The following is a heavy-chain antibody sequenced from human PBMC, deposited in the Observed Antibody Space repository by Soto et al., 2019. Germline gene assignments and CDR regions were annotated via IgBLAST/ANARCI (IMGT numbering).Heavy chain of an antibody. CDR3: ARDRAVVSLSGYDFGYYYGMDF. CDR2: IIPIFGTA. CDR1: GGTFSSYA. V-gene: IGHV1-69*06. Sequence: SVKVSCKASGGTFSSYAISWVRQVPGQGLEWMGGIIPIFGTANYAQKFQGRVTITADKSTSTAYMELSSLRSEDTAVYYCARDRAVVSLSGYDFGYYYGMDFWGQGTTVTVSS. D-gene: IGHD5-12*01. J-gene: IGHJ6*02.